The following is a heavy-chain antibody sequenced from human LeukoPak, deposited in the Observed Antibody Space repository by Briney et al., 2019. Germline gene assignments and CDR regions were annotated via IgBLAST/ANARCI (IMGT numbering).Heavy chain of an antibody. J-gene: IGHJ6*03. V-gene: IGHV3-7*03. CDR3: AKNPYPYYYYMDV. Sequence: PGGSLRLSCAASGFTFSSYWMSWVRQAPGKGLEWVANIKQDGSEKYYVDSVKGRFTISRDNAKNSLYLQMNSLRAEDTAVYYCAKNPYPYYYYMDVWGKGTTVTVSS. CDR1: GFTFSSYW. CDR2: IKQDGSEK.